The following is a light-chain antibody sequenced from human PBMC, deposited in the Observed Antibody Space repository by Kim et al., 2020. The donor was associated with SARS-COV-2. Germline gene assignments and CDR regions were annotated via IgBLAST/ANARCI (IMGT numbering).Light chain of an antibody. CDR1: DLENMY. CDR3: QAWDSSTSWA. CDR2: QDT. Sequence: VSPGQTASITCSGEDLENMYYSWYQQRPGQPPVLIIYQDTKRPSGIPERFAASSSGNTATLTISETQSMDEADYYCQAWDSSTSWAFGGGTQLTVL. J-gene: IGLJ3*02. V-gene: IGLV3-1*01.